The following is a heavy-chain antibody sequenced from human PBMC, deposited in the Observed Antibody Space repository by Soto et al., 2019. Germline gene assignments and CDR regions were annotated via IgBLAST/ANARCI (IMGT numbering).Heavy chain of an antibody. CDR2: IYWDDDK. Sequence: SGPTLVNPTQTLTLTCTFSGFSLSTSGVGVGWIRQPPGKALEWLALIYWDDDKRYSPSLKSRLTITKDTSKNQVVLTMTNMDPVDTATYYCAHSFYSGYESYYYYGMDVWGQGTTVTVSS. V-gene: IGHV2-5*02. J-gene: IGHJ6*02. D-gene: IGHD5-12*01. CDR1: GFSLSTSGVG. CDR3: AHSFYSGYESYYYYGMDV.